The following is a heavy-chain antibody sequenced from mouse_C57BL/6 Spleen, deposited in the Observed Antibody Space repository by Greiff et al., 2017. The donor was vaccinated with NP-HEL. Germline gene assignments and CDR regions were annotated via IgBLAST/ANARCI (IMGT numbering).Heavy chain of an antibody. Sequence: QVQLKQSGAELARPGASVKMSCKASGYTFTSYTMHWVKQRPGQGLEWIGYINPSSGYTKYNQKFKDKATLTADKSSSTAYMQLSSLTTEDSAVYYSARSPYDYDPYYFDYWGQGTTLTVSS. CDR1: GYTFTSYT. CDR3: ARSPYDYDPYYFDY. V-gene: IGHV1-4*01. D-gene: IGHD2-4*01. J-gene: IGHJ2*01. CDR2: INPSSGYT.